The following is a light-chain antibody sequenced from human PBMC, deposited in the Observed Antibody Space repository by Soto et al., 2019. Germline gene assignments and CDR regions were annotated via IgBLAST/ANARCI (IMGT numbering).Light chain of an antibody. CDR2: AAS. CDR1: RDIDNS. V-gene: IGKV1-27*01. CDR3: QKYNKAPWI. J-gene: IGKJ1*01. Sequence: EIQVTQSPPSLSASVGDRVTITCRASRDIDNSLAWYQQVPGKAPKLLIYAASTLQSGVPSRFRGSGSGTSFILTITSLQPEDVATYYCQKYNKAPWIFGPGTKVEV.